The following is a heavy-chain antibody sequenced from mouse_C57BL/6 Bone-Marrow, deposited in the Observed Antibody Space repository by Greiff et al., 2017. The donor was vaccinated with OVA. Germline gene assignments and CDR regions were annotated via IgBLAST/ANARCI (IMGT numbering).Heavy chain of an antibody. CDR3: ARYEGGVGDYFDC. D-gene: IGHD1-1*01. CDR1: GFTFTDYY. CDR2: IRNKANGYTT. V-gene: IGHV7-3*01. J-gene: IGHJ2*01. Sequence: EVQLVESGGGLVQPGGSLSLSCAASGFTFTDYYMSWVRQPPGKALEWLGFIRNKANGYTTEYSASVKGRFTISRDNSQSILYLQLIALTAEDSATDYGARYEGGVGDYFDCWGKGTTLTVSS.